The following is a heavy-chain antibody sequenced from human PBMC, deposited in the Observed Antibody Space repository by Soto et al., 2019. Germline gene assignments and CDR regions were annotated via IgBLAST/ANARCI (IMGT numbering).Heavy chain of an antibody. CDR1: GGSFRNFG. CDR2: IIPIFGTP. D-gene: IGHD2-21*02. V-gene: IGHV1-69*01. Sequence: QGQLVQSGAEVKKPGSSVKVSCKASGGSFRNFGITWVRQAPGQGLEWMGGIIPIFGTPKYAQKFQGRVIISADESTGTAYMEMTNVRPDDTAVYYCARASSGICGGDPCYRLDSGFEVWGQGTLVTVSS. CDR3: ARASSGICGGDPCYRLDSGFEV. J-gene: IGHJ4*02.